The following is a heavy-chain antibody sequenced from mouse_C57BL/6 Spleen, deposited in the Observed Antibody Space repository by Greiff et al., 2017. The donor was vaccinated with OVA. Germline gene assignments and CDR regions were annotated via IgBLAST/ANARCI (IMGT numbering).Heavy chain of an antibody. CDR1: GYTFTSYW. Sequence: VKLVESGAELVKPGASVKVSCKASGYTFTSYWMHWVKQRPGQGLEWIGRIHPSDSDTNYNQKFKGKATLTVDKSSSTAYMQLSSLTSEDSAVYYCAMEGQLRFYYAMDYWGQGTSVTVSS. CDR2: IHPSDSDT. V-gene: IGHV1-74*01. J-gene: IGHJ4*01. D-gene: IGHD3-2*02. CDR3: AMEGQLRFYYAMDY.